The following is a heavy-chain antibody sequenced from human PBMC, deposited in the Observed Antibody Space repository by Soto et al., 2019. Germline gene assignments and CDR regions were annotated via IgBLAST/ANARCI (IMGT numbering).Heavy chain of an antibody. J-gene: IGHJ6*02. V-gene: IGHV1-2*02. D-gene: IGHD1-26*01. CDR3: ARAAGWYVRWELRNGMDV. CDR1: GYTFTGYY. CDR2: INPNSGGT. Sequence: ASVKFSCKASGYTFTGYYMHWVRQAPGQGLEWMGWINPNSGGTNYAQKFQGRVTMTRDTSISTAYMELSRLRSDDTAVYYCARAAGWYVRWELRNGMDVWGQGTTVTVSS.